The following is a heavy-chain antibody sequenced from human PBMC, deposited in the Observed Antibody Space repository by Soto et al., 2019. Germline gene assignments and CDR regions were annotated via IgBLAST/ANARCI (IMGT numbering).Heavy chain of an antibody. Sequence: ASVKVSCTASGYTFTSYGIIWVRQAPGQGLEWMGWISAYNGNTNYAQKLQGRVTMTTDTSTSTAYMELRSLRSDDTAAYYCARAPSSGWFRIDYWGQGTLVTVSS. CDR1: GYTFTSYG. V-gene: IGHV1-18*01. CDR2: ISAYNGNT. D-gene: IGHD6-19*01. J-gene: IGHJ4*02. CDR3: ARAPSSGWFRIDY.